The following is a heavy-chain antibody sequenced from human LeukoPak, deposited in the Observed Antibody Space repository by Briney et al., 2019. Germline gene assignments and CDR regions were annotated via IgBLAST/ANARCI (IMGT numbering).Heavy chain of an antibody. CDR3: ATGYSSSWYDSFY. CDR2: ISYDGSNK. Sequence: GGSLRLSCAASGFTFSSYGMHWVGQAPGKGREGVAVISYDGSNKYYADSVKGRFTISRDNSKNTLYLQMNSLRAEDTAVYYCATGYSSSWYDSFYWGQGTLVTVSS. D-gene: IGHD6-13*01. V-gene: IGHV3-30*03. J-gene: IGHJ4*02. CDR1: GFTFSSYG.